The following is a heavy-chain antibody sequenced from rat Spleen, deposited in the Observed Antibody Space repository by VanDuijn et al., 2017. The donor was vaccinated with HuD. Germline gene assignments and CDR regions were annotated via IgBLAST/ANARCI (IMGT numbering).Heavy chain of an antibody. V-gene: IGHV5-29*01. J-gene: IGHJ2*01. CDR3: TTGITLV. D-gene: IGHD1-2*01. CDR2: ISNSGGNT. CDR1: GFTLSNYN. Sequence: EVQLVESGGGLVQPGRSLKLSCAASGFTLSNYNMAWVRQAPTKGLEWVTTISNSGGNTYYRDSVKGRFTISRDNAKSSLYLQMDSLGSGDTATYYCTTGITLVWGRGVMVTVSS.